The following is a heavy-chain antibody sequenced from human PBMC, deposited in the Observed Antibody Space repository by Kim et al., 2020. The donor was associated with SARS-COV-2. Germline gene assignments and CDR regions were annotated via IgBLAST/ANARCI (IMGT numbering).Heavy chain of an antibody. V-gene: IGHV1-69*04. Sequence: SVKVSCKASGGTFSSYAISWVRQAPGQGLEWMGRIIPILGIANYAQKFQGRVTITADKSTSTAYMELSSLRSEDTAVYYCARDYREATSEYDWFDPWGQGTLVTVSS. J-gene: IGHJ5*02. CDR2: IIPILGIA. D-gene: IGHD1-26*01. CDR1: GGTFSSYA. CDR3: ARDYREATSEYDWFDP.